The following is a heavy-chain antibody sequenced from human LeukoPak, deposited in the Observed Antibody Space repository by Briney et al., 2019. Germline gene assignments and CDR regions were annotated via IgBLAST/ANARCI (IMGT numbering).Heavy chain of an antibody. D-gene: IGHD5-12*01. J-gene: IGHJ3*02. Sequence: PGGSLRLSCAASGFTVSSSFVNWVRQAPGKGLEWVSVIYSGGSTYYADSVKGRFTISRDNSKNTLYLQINSLSAEDTAVYYCARGLVATMLDAFDIWGQGTMVTVSS. CDR3: ARGLVATMLDAFDI. CDR2: IYSGGST. CDR1: GFTVSSSF. V-gene: IGHV3-53*01.